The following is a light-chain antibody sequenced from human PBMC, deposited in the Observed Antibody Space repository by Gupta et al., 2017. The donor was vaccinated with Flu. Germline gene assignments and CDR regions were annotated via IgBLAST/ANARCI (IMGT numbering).Light chain of an antibody. CDR2: ASS. J-gene: IGKJ3*01. Sequence: DIRMTQSPSSVSASMGDRVTITCRASQNIGDNLAWYQQRPGKAPKLLIHASSILQSGVPSRFSGSGSGAEFTLTISSLQAEDFATYFCQQGLAFPLTFGPGTKVNV. V-gene: IGKV1-12*01. CDR3: QQGLAFPLT. CDR1: QNIGDN.